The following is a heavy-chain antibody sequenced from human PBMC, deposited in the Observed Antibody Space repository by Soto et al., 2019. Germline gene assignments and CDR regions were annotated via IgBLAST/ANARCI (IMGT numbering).Heavy chain of an antibody. CDR1: GFTFSNAW. J-gene: IGHJ6*02. Sequence: GGSLRLSCAASGFTFSNAWMNWVRQAPGKGLEWVGRIKSKTDGGTTDYAAPVKGRFTISRDDSKNTLYLQMNSLKTEDTAVYYCTTGPLGATSFYYGMGVWGQGTTVTVSS. D-gene: IGHD1-26*01. V-gene: IGHV3-15*07. CDR3: TTGPLGATSFYYGMGV. CDR2: IKSKTDGGTT.